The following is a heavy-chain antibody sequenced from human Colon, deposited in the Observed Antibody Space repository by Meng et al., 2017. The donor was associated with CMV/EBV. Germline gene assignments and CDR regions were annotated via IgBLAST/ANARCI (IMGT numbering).Heavy chain of an antibody. Sequence: QLQLQESGSGLVKPSQTLSLTCAVSGASISSGGYSWSWIRQPPGKGLEWIGYIYHSGSTYYNPSLKSRVTISIDRSKNQLSLNLTSVTAADTAVYYCAATSIIGTARPFDPWGQGTLVTVSS. CDR2: IYHSGST. V-gene: IGHV4-30-2*01. J-gene: IGHJ5*02. D-gene: IGHD1-7*01. CDR3: AATSIIGTARPFDP. CDR1: GASISSGGYS.